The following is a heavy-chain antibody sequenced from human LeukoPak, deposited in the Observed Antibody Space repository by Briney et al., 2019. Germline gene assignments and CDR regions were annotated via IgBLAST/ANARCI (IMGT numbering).Heavy chain of an antibody. CDR3: APRGYSYGEDAFDI. CDR2: INSDGSST. D-gene: IGHD5-18*01. CDR1: GFTFSSYW. Sequence: GGSLRLSCAASGFTFSSYWIHWVRHAPGKGLVWVSRINSDGSSTSYADSVKGRFTISRDNAKNTLYLQMNSLRAEDTAVYYCAPRGYSYGEDAFDIWGQGTMVTVSS. J-gene: IGHJ3*02. V-gene: IGHV3-74*01.